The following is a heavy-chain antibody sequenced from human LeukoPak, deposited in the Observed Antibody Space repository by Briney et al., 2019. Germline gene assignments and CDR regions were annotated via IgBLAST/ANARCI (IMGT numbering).Heavy chain of an antibody. CDR3: LRDATGAGDF. J-gene: IGHJ4*02. V-gene: IGHV3-64D*09. CDR1: GFTFSNYA. D-gene: IGHD3-10*01. Sequence: PGGSLRLSCSASGFTFSNYAMHWVRQTPGKGLEYVPAITSDGGTTYYADSLKGRFTISRDNSKNTLYLQMSSLRTEDTAVYYCLRDATGAGDFWGQGTLVTVSS. CDR2: ITSDGGTT.